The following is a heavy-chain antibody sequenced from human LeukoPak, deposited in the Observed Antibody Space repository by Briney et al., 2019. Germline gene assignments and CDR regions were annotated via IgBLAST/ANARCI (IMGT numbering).Heavy chain of an antibody. CDR1: GYTFTSYG. D-gene: IGHD2-2*01. Sequence: GASVKVSCKSSGYTFTSYGISWVRQAPGQGLEWMGWISAYNGNTNYAQKLQGRVTMTTDTSTSTAYMELRSLRSDDTAVYYCARAIVVVPAALDPYYFDYWGQGTLVTVSS. CDR2: ISAYNGNT. V-gene: IGHV1-18*01. J-gene: IGHJ4*02. CDR3: ARAIVVVPAALDPYYFDY.